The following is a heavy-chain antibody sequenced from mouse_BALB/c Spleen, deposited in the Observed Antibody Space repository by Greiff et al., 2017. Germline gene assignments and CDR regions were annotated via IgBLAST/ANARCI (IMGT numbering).Heavy chain of an antibody. D-gene: IGHD3-2*01. V-gene: IGHV1-63*02. CDR1: GYTFTNYW. Sequence: VQLQQSGAELVRPGTSVKISCKASGYTFTNYWLGWVKQRPGHGLEWIGDIYPGGGYTNYNEKFKGKATLTADTSSSTAYMQLSSLTSEDSAVYFCARSKGRQLGLFAYWGQGTLVTVSA. CDR3: ARSKGRQLGLFAY. CDR2: IYPGGGYT. J-gene: IGHJ3*01.